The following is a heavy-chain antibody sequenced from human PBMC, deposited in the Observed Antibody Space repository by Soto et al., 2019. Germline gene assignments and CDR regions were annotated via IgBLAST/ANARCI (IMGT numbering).Heavy chain of an antibody. CDR2: IYYSGDT. Sequence: NPSETLSLTCTVSGGSISSDSFYWAWIRQPPGKGLEWIGIIYYSGDTYYNPSLAGRPTMSVDTSNQFSLTLRSVTAADTALYYCARNQPQRYCSGGTCRPAYGMDVWGQGTTVTAP. D-gene: IGHD2-15*01. J-gene: IGHJ6*02. CDR1: GGSISSDSFY. CDR3: ARNQPQRYCSGGTCRPAYGMDV. V-gene: IGHV4-39*01.